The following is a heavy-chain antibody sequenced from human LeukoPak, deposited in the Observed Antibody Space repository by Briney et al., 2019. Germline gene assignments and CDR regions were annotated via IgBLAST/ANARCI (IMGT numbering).Heavy chain of an antibody. V-gene: IGHV3-7*01. CDR2: IKKDGSEK. J-gene: IGHJ4*02. CDR3: ARAMDGDYADY. CDR1: GFTFNSYW. Sequence: GGSLRLSCAASGFTFNSYWMSWARQAPGKGLEWVANIKKDGSEKYYVDSVKGRFTISRDNAKNSLYLQMNSLRAEDTAVYFCARAMDGDYADYWGQGTLVTVSS. D-gene: IGHD4-17*01.